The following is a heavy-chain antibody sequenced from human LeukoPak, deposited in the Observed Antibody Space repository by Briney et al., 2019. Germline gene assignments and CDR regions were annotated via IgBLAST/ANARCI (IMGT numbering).Heavy chain of an antibody. D-gene: IGHD5/OR15-5a*01. CDR1: GVSINNYY. CDR3: ARRGIYANIRYDY. V-gene: IGHV4-59*01. Sequence: SETLSLTCTVSGVSINNYYWGWIRQPPGERLEWIGYIYTGANAEYNPSLRSRVTISLDTSKTQSSLPLNSATAAHPAVYYCARRGIYANIRYDYWGQGALVTVSS. CDR2: IYTGANA. J-gene: IGHJ4*02.